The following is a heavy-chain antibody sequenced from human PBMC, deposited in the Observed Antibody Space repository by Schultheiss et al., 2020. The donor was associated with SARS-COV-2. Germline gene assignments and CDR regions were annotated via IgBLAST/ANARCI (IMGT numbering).Heavy chain of an antibody. D-gene: IGHD1-26*01. Sequence: GGSLRLSCTASGFTFGDYAMSWFRQAPGKGLEWVSGISWNSGSIGYADSVKGRFTISRDNAKNSLYLQMNSLRAEDMALYYCAKSERELLRWYYFDYWGQGTLVTVSS. J-gene: IGHJ4*02. CDR1: GFTFGDYA. CDR3: AKSERELLRWYYFDY. V-gene: IGHV3-9*03. CDR2: ISWNSGSI.